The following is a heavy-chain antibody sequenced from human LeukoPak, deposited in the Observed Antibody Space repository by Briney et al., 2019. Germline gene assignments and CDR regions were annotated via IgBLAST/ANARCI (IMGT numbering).Heavy chain of an antibody. CDR1: GFTFSNHI. Sequence: GTSLRLSCAASGFTFSNHIMHWVRQAPGKGLEWVAGIWYDGRNKYYGDSVRSRFTISKDDSENTLYLQVNSLRAEDTAVYHCARDTFYYGSGTYYYHYFDYWGQGTLVNVSS. V-gene: IGHV3-33*01. D-gene: IGHD3-10*01. J-gene: IGHJ4*02. CDR3: ARDTFYYGSGTYYYHYFDY. CDR2: IWYDGRNK.